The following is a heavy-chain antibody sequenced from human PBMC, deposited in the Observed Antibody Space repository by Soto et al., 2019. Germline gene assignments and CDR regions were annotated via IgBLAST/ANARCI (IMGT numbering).Heavy chain of an antibody. D-gene: IGHD2-2*01. CDR3: VRGTTAWRGMDY. Sequence: GGSLRLSGAASGFTFSTYCIHWVRHTPGTGLVWVSRTCRYGRELYYADSVKGRFTISRDDAKNTLYLQMDSLRVEDTGIYYCVRGTTAWRGMDYWGQGALVTVSS. J-gene: IGHJ4*02. CDR2: TCRYGREL. CDR1: GFTFSTYC. V-gene: IGHV3-74*01.